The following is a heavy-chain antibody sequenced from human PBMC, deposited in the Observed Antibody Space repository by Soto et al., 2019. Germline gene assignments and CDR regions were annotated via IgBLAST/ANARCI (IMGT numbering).Heavy chain of an antibody. Sequence: QLQLQESGPGLVKPSETLSLTCTVSGGSISSSSYYWGWIRQPPGKGLEWIGSIYYSGSTYYNPSLKSRVTISVDTSKNQFSLMLSSVTAADTAVYYCARHDSWGQQLSWFDPWGQGTLVTVSS. V-gene: IGHV4-39*01. CDR2: IYYSGST. CDR1: GGSISSSSYY. J-gene: IGHJ5*02. D-gene: IGHD6-13*01. CDR3: ARHDSWGQQLSWFDP.